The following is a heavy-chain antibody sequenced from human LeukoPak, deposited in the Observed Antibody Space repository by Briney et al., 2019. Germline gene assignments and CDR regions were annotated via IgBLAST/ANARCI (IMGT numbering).Heavy chain of an antibody. CDR3: ARDRSGSGSYYNVAWFDP. CDR1: VFTFSSYR. D-gene: IGHD3-10*01. J-gene: IGHJ5*02. V-gene: IGHV3-21*01. Sequence: GRSLSLSCAAAVFTFSSYRLNWVRQAAGKGLEWVSSISSSSSYIYYADSVKGRFTISRDNAKNSLYLQMNSLRAEDTAVYYCARDRSGSGSYYNVAWFDPWGQGTLVTVSS. CDR2: ISSSSSYI.